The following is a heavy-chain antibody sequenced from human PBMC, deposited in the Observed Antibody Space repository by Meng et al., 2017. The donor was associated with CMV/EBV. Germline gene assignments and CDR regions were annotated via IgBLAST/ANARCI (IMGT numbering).Heavy chain of an antibody. CDR3: ASVQGLGVS. V-gene: IGHV4-61*02. D-gene: IGHD3-10*01. Sequence: QVQLQESGPGLVKPSQTRSLTCTVSGGSISSGSYYWSWIRQPAGKGLEWIGRIYTSGSTNYNPSLKSRVTISVDTSKNQFSLKLSSVTAADTAVYYCASVQGLGVSWGQGTLVTVPS. J-gene: IGHJ4*02. CDR1: GGSISSGSYY. CDR2: IYTSGST.